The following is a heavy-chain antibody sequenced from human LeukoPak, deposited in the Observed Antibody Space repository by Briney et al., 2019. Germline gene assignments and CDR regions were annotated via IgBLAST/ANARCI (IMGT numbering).Heavy chain of an antibody. CDR1: GGTFTDYY. V-gene: IGHV4-34*01. Sequence: PSETLSLTCAISGGTFTDYYWRWLRQPPGKGLEWVGDINDGGTTNSHPSLKSRVVISLDTSKSQLALKLSPVTAADTATYFCARAGRGTSSRALDYWGQGTLVTVSS. J-gene: IGHJ4*02. D-gene: IGHD1-1*01. CDR2: INDGGTT. CDR3: ARAGRGTSSRALDY.